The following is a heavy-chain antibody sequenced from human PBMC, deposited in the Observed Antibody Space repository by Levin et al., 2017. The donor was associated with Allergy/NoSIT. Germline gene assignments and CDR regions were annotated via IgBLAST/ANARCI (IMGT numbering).Heavy chain of an antibody. D-gene: IGHD5-18*01. Sequence: GESLKISCAASGFSFSSYWMSWVRQAPGKGLEWVGNIKLDGSEKNYVDSVKGRFTISRDNAKNSLYLKMNSLRAEDTAVYYCARGYRYIFYWGQGTLVTVSS. CDR1: GFSFSSYW. CDR3: ARGYRYIFY. CDR2: IKLDGSEK. V-gene: IGHV3-7*04. J-gene: IGHJ4*02.